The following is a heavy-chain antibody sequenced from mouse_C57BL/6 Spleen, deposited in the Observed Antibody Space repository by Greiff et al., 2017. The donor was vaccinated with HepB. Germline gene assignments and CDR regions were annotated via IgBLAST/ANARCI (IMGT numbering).Heavy chain of an antibody. D-gene: IGHD2-1*01. Sequence: DVMLVESGGGLVKPGGSLKLSCAASGFTFSSYAMSWVRQTPEKRLEWVATISDGGSYTYYPDNVKGRFTISRDNAKNNLYLQMSHLKSEDTAMYYCARGDYGNWFAYWGQGTLVTVSA. CDR2: ISDGGSYT. V-gene: IGHV5-4*03. CDR1: GFTFSSYA. CDR3: ARGDYGNWFAY. J-gene: IGHJ3*01.